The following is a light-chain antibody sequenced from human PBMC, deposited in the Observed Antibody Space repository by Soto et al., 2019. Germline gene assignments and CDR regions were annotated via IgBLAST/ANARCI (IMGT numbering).Light chain of an antibody. CDR2: EVS. V-gene: IGLV2-14*01. CDR3: SSYTSISTFV. CDR1: SSDVGGYNY. Sequence: QSALTQPASVSGSPGQSITISCTRTSSDVGGYNYVSWYQQHPGKAPKLMIYEVSSRPSGVSNRFSGSKSGNTASLTISGLQAEDEADYYCSSYTSISTFVFGTGTKLTVL. J-gene: IGLJ1*01.